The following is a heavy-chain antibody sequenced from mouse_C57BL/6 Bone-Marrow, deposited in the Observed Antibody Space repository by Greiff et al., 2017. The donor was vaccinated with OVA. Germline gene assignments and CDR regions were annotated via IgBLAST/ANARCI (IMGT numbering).Heavy chain of an antibody. CDR3: AVDSSWDVMRGTGYFDV. Sequence: EVMLVESGGGLVQSGRSLRLSCATSGFTFSDFYMEWVRQAPGQGLEWIAASRNKANDYTTEYSASVKGRFIVSRDTSQSILYLQMNALRAEDTAIYYCAVDSSWDVMRGTGYFDVWGTGTTVTVSS. J-gene: IGHJ1*03. CDR2: SRNKANDYTT. D-gene: IGHD4-1*01. V-gene: IGHV7-1*01. CDR1: GFTFSDFY.